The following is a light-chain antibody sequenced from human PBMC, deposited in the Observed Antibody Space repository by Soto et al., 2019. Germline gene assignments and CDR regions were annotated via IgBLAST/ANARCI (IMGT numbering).Light chain of an antibody. CDR1: QGIRND. V-gene: IGKV1-39*01. CDR2: AAS. Sequence: DIQMTQSPSFLSASVGDRVIITCRASQGIRNDLGWYQQKPGKAPKCLIYAASSLQSGVPSRFSGSRSGPDFTLTISSLQPEDFATYYCQQSYSRPPTFGQGTKVDIK. J-gene: IGKJ1*01. CDR3: QQSYSRPPT.